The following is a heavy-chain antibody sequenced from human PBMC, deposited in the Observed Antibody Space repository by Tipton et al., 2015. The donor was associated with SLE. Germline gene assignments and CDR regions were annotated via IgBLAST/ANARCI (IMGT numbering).Heavy chain of an antibody. Sequence: QVQLVQSGAEVKKPGSSVKVSCKASGGTFSSYAIDWMRQAPGQGLEWMGGIIPIFGTANYAQKFQGRVTITADESTSTAYMELSNLRSEDTAVYYCAVRSVGGYFDSWGQGTLVTVSS. CDR2: IIPIFGTA. CDR1: GGTFSSYA. V-gene: IGHV1-69*01. CDR3: AVRSVGGYFDS. J-gene: IGHJ4*02. D-gene: IGHD4-23*01.